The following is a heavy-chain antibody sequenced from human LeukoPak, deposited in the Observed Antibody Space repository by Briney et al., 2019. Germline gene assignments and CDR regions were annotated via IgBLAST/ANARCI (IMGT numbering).Heavy chain of an antibody. CDR2: IKRDGSEK. D-gene: IGHD3-10*01. J-gene: IGHJ4*02. Sequence: GWSLRLSCAASGFTFSSYWMSWVRQAPGKGLEWVANIKRDGSEKYYVDSVKGRFTISRDNAKNSLYLQMNSLRAEDTAVYYCASPYGSGSVYYFDYWGQGTLVTVSS. V-gene: IGHV3-7*01. CDR1: GFTFSSYW. CDR3: ASPYGSGSVYYFDY.